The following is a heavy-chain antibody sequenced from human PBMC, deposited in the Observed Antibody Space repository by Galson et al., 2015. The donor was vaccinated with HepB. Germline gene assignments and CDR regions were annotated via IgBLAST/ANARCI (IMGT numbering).Heavy chain of an antibody. CDR1: TYTFTGHY. Sequence: SVKVSCKASTYTFTGHYIHWVRQAPGQGLEWMGWINPNSGGTTYAQKFQGRVTMTRDTSISTAYMELSRLTSDDTAVYYCARAESVLCYFDYWGQGTRVTASS. D-gene: IGHD2-8*02. CDR3: ARAESVLCYFDY. J-gene: IGHJ4*02. CDR2: INPNSGGT. V-gene: IGHV1-2*02.